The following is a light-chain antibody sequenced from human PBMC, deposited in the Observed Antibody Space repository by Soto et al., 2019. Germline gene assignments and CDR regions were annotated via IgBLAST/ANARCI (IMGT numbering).Light chain of an antibody. CDR1: QSVSSNY. CDR2: DAS. CDR3: QQYGSSPLT. V-gene: IGKV3-20*01. Sequence: EIVLTQSPGTLSLSPGERATLSCRASQSVSSNYLVWYQQKPGQAHRLLVFDASNRATGIPDRFSGSGSGTDFTLTISRLDPEDFAVYYCQQYGSSPLTFGGGTKVEIK. J-gene: IGKJ4*01.